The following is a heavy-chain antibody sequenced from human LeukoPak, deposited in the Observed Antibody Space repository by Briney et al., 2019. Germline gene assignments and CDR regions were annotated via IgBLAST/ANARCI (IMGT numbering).Heavy chain of an antibody. V-gene: IGHV3-23*01. CDR1: GFTFSSYA. D-gene: IGHD6-13*01. Sequence: GGSLRLSCAASGFTFSSYAMSWVRQSPGKGLEWVSAISGSGGNTHYADSVKGRFTISRDNSKNTLYLQMNSLRAEDTAVYCCAKDLYSSSWYEGFDYWGQGTLVTVSS. CDR2: ISGSGGNT. J-gene: IGHJ4*02. CDR3: AKDLYSSSWYEGFDY.